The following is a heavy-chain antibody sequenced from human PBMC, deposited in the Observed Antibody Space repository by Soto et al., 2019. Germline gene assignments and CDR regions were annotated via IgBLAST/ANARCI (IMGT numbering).Heavy chain of an antibody. D-gene: IGHD2-15*01. CDR1: GYTFTSYG. Sequence: QVQLVQSGAEVKKPGASVKVSCKASGYTFTSYGISWVRQAPGQGLEWMGWISAYNGNTNYAQKLQGRVTMTTDTSTSXGSXDXKSVRCDDTAVYYCARAPHGYWAIVVVVAATGWFGPWGQGTLVTVSS. CDR2: ISAYNGNT. J-gene: IGHJ5*02. CDR3: ARAPHGYWAIVVVVAATGWFGP. V-gene: IGHV1-18*01.